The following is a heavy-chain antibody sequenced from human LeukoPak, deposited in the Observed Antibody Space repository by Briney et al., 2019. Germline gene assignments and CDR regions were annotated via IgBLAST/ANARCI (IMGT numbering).Heavy chain of an antibody. CDR3: TRGDFYVGAQDY. Sequence: GGPLRLSCAASGVTFSGSAMHWVRQAPGKGRVWVSRINSDGSDTSYADSVKGRFTISRDNAKNTLYLQMNSLGAGDTAVYYCTRGDFYVGAQDYWGQGTLVAVSS. V-gene: IGHV3-74*01. CDR2: INSDGSDT. D-gene: IGHD1-26*01. CDR1: GVTFSGSA. J-gene: IGHJ4*02.